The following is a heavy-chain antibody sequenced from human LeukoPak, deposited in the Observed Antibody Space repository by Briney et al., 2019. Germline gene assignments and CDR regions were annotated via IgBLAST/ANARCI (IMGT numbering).Heavy chain of an antibody. J-gene: IGHJ4*02. D-gene: IGHD3-22*01. CDR1: GYSISSGYY. Sequence: SETLSLTCTVSGYSISSGYYWGWIRQPPGKGLEWIGSIYHSGSTYYNPSLKSRVTISVDTSKNQFSLKLSSVTAADTAVYYCAREVHPYYYDSSGCHFDYWGQGTLVTVSS. CDR3: AREVHPYYYDSSGCHFDY. CDR2: IYHSGST. V-gene: IGHV4-38-2*02.